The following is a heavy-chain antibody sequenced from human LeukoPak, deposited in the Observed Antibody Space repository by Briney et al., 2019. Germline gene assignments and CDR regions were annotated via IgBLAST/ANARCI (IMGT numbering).Heavy chain of an antibody. CDR2: ISSTSSYS. CDR1: GFTFSRYS. Sequence: GGSLRLSCAVSGFTFSRYSMSWVRQAPGKGLECVSSISSTSSYSYHADSVKGRFTISRDNANNSLFLQMSSLRAGDTAVYYCARDLGYGYFDYWGQGTLVIVSS. D-gene: IGHD2-15*01. CDR3: ARDLGYGYFDY. J-gene: IGHJ4*02. V-gene: IGHV3-21*01.